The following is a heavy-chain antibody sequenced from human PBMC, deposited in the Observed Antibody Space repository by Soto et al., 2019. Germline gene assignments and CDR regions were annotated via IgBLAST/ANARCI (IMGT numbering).Heavy chain of an antibody. CDR3: AREMGGRYCSSTSCYGP. CDR1: GFTFSTYA. D-gene: IGHD2-2*01. Sequence: GGSPRLSCAASGFTFSTYAMSWVRQAPEKGLEWVSSISTTGGGTYYTDSVKGRFTISRDNSKSTLFLQMNSLRAEDTAVYYCAREMGGRYCSSTSCYGPWGQGTLVTVSS. V-gene: IGHV3-23*01. CDR2: ISTTGGGT. J-gene: IGHJ5*02.